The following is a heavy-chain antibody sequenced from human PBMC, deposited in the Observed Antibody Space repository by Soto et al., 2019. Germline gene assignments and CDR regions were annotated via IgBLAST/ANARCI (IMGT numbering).Heavy chain of an antibody. CDR3: ARYEKGRFDY. CDR1: GGSICSGDYY. CDR2: IYYTGTT. V-gene: IGHV4-30-4*01. D-gene: IGHD3-3*01. J-gene: IGHJ4*02. Sequence: PSETLSLTCTISGGSICSGDYYWSWIRQPPGKGLEWIGYIYYTGTTYNNPSRNSLLTKSVDTSKNQFSLKLSSVNAADTAVYFCARYEKGRFDYWGQGTLVTVSS.